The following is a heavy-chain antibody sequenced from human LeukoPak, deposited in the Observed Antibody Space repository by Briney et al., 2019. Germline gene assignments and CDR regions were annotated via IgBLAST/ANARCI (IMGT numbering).Heavy chain of an antibody. CDR3: ARTTTVTALDY. V-gene: IGHV4-59*01. D-gene: IGHD4-17*01. J-gene: IGHJ4*02. CDR1: GGSISSYY. CDR2: SYFSCST. Sequence: SETLSLTCTVSGGSISSYYWYWIRQPPGKGLEWVGNSYFSCSTNYIPSLKRQGTISVDTSKNQFSLKLSSGTAAAAAVYCCARTTTVTALDYWGQGTLVTVSS.